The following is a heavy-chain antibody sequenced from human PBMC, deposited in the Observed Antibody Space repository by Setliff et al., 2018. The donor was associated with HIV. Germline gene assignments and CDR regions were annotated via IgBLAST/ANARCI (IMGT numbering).Heavy chain of an antibody. Sequence: PSETLSLTCVVSGYSISSGYYWGWIRQPPGKGLEWIGRIYHSGNTFYNPSLKSRVTISVDTSKNQFSLKLGSVTAADTAVYYCARVGGGWYRDVWGKGTTVTVSS. V-gene: IGHV4-38-2*01. CDR1: GYSISSGYY. CDR3: ARVGGGWYRDV. CDR2: IYHSGNT. D-gene: IGHD6-19*01. J-gene: IGHJ6*03.